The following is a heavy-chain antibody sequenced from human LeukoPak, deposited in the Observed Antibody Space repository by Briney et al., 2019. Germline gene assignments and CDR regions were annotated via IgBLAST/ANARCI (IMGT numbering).Heavy chain of an antibody. V-gene: IGHV3-23*01. CDR1: DFSFITYA. CDR3: ARDSSMLRGPLVIYYFDF. D-gene: IGHD3-10*01. CDR2: ISGGGDAT. Sequence: GGSLRLSCAASDFSFITYAMSWVRQAPGKGLEWVSTISGGGDATYYADSVKGRFTISRYNSKNTLYLQMNSLRVEDTAVYYCARDSSMLRGPLVIYYFDFWGQGTLVTVSS. J-gene: IGHJ4*02.